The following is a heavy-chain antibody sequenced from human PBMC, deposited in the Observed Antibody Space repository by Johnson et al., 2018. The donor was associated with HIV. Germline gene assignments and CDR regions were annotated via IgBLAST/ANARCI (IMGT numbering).Heavy chain of an antibody. CDR3: AKDRMYDYGDYGGAFDI. J-gene: IGHJ3*02. Sequence: VQLVESGGGLVKPGGSLRLSCAASGFTFSDYYMSWIRQAPGKGLEWVSVIYSGGSTYYADSVKGRFTISRYNSKNTLFLQMNSLRAEDTAVYYCAKDRMYDYGDYGGAFDIWGQGTMVTVSS. V-gene: IGHV3-66*01. D-gene: IGHD4-17*01. CDR1: GFTFSDYY. CDR2: IYSGGST.